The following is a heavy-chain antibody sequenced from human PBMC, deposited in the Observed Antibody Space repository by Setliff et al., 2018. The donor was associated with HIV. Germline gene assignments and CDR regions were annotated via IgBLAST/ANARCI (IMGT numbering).Heavy chain of an antibody. CDR1: GFTFSSYS. J-gene: IGHJ6*02. V-gene: IGHV3-21*01. D-gene: IGHD3-3*01. Sequence: SLRLSCAASGFTFSSYSMNWVRQAPGKGLEWVSSISSSSYIYYADSVRGRFTISRDNAKNSLYLQMNSLRAEDTAVYYCAREEVRSSFPYCGMDVWGQGTTVTVSS. CDR3: AREEVRSSFPYCGMDV. CDR2: ISSSSYI.